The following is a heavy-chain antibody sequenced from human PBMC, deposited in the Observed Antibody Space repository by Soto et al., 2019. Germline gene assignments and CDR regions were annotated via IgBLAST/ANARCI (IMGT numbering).Heavy chain of an antibody. CDR2: TSYDGSNK. Sequence: QVQLEESGGGVVQPGRSLRLSCAASGFTFSSYGMHWVRQAPGKGLEWVADTSYDGSNKYYADSVKGRFTISRDNSKNTLYLQMNSLTPEDTAVYYCAKGMNGGKLSYFDYRGQGTRVTVSS. CDR1: GFTFSSYG. J-gene: IGHJ4*02. V-gene: IGHV3-30*18. D-gene: IGHD2-15*01. CDR3: AKGMNGGKLSYFDY.